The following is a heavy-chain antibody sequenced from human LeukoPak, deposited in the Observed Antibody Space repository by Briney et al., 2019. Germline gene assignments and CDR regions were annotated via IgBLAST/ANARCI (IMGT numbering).Heavy chain of an antibody. D-gene: IGHD5-12*01. J-gene: IGHJ6*03. V-gene: IGHV3-53*01. CDR1: GFTVSSND. Sequence: GTLRLSRAASGFTVSSNDMSWVRQAPGKGLEWVSVIYSGGSPYYADSVKGRFTISRDNSKNTLYLQMNSLRAEDTAVYYCAKYSGYEYYYHYYMDVWGKGTTVTISS. CDR3: AKYSGYEYYYHYYMDV. CDR2: IYSGGSP.